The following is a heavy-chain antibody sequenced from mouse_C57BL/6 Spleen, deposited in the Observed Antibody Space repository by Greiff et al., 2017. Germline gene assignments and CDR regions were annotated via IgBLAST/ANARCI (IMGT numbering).Heavy chain of an antibody. CDR2: IYPRDGST. D-gene: IGHD2-4*01. J-gene: IGHJ4*01. V-gene: IGHV1-78*01. CDR1: GYTFTDHT. Sequence: VHLVESDAELVKPGASVKISCKVSGYTFTDHTIHWMKQRPEQGLEWIGYIYPRDGSTKYNEKFKGKATLTADKSSSTAYMQLNSLTSEDSAVYFCARSGYYDYDGYAMDYWGQGTSVTVSS. CDR3: ARSGYYDYDGYAMDY.